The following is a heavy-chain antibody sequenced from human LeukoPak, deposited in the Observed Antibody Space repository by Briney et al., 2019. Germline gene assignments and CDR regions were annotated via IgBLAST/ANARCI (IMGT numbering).Heavy chain of an antibody. CDR1: GFTFSSYS. D-gene: IGHD3-10*01. V-gene: IGHV3-23*01. CDR3: AKDIGVTTEYQFDY. CDR2: ISNSDYST. J-gene: IGHJ4*02. Sequence: GGSLRLSCAASGFTFSSYSMNWVRQAPGKGLEWVSTISNSDYSTYHADSVKGRFTISRANSENTLYLQMNNLRAEDTAVYYCAKDIGVTTEYQFDYWGQGTLVTVSS.